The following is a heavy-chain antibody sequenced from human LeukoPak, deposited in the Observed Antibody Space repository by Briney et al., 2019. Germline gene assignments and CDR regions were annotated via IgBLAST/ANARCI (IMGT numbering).Heavy chain of an antibody. CDR2: IYYSGST. CDR3: ARGDDSSGYYSY. D-gene: IGHD3-22*01. J-gene: IGHJ4*02. Sequence: SSETLSLTCAVYGGSFSGYYWSWIRQPPGKGLEWIGYIYYSGSTYYNPSLKSRVTISVDTSKNQFSLKLSSVTAADTAVYYCARGDDSSGYYSYWGQGTLVTVSS. CDR1: GGSFSGYY. V-gene: IGHV4-30-4*08.